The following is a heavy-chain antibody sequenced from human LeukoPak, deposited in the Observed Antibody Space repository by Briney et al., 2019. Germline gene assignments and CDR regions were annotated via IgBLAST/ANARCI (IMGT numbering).Heavy chain of an antibody. CDR3: ARANPLYDSSGYYFPDAYYFDY. V-gene: IGHV4-4*07. D-gene: IGHD3-22*01. J-gene: IGHJ4*02. CDR2: IYTSGST. Sequence: SDTLSLTCTVSGGSISSHYWRWILEPAGHGLESIGRIYTSGSTKYIPSLKSRVTMSVDTSKNQFSLKLSSVTAADTAVYYCARANPLYDSSGYYFPDAYYFDYWGQGTLVTVSS. CDR1: GGSISSHY.